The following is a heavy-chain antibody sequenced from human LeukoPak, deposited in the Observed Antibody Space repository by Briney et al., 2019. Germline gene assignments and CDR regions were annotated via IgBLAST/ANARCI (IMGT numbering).Heavy chain of an antibody. V-gene: IGHV4-34*01. CDR1: GGSFSGYY. D-gene: IGHD4-17*01. Sequence: PSETQSLTCAVYGGSFSGYYWSWIRQPPGKGLEWIGEINHSGSTNYNPSLKSRVTISVDTSKNQFSLKLSSVTAADTAVYYCARRRATTAWRFDPWGQGTLVTGSS. CDR2: INHSGST. CDR3: ARRRATTAWRFDP. J-gene: IGHJ5*02.